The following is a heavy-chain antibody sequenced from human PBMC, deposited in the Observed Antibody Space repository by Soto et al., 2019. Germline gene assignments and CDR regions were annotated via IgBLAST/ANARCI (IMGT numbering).Heavy chain of an antibody. CDR2: ISGSGGST. CDR3: AKDRSTLMIVVVITATFHY. J-gene: IGHJ4*02. V-gene: IGHV3-23*01. D-gene: IGHD3-22*01. Sequence: PGGSLRLSCAASGFTFSSYAMSWVRQAPGKGLEWVSAISGSGGSTYYAGSVKGRFTISRDNSKNTLYLQMNSLRAEDTAVYYCAKDRSTLMIVVVITATFHYWGQGTLVNVSS. CDR1: GFTFSSYA.